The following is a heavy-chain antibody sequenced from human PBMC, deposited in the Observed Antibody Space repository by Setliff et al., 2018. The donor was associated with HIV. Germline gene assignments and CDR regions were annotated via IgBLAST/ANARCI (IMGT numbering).Heavy chain of an antibody. V-gene: IGHV4-59*11. CDR1: GASISGHY. D-gene: IGHD2-8*01. CDR3: AGEIAPAARPPNVGGPPPPGYYHYMDV. J-gene: IGHJ6*03. CDR2: VYYNGIT. Sequence: KPSETLSLTCTVSGASISGHYWTWIRQPPGKGLEWIGYVYYNGITNYNPSLKSRVTMSVDTSTNQFSLDLTSVTAADTAVYFCAGEIAPAARPPNVGGPPPPGYYHYMDVWGKGTAVTVSS.